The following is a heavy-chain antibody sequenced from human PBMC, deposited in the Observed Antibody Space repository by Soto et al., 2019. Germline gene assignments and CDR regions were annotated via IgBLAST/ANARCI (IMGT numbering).Heavy chain of an antibody. CDR2: ISFNGINT. Sequence: QVQLVESGGGVVQPGGSLTLSCAASGFTFNSYAMHWVRQAPGQGLEWVAVISFNGINTYYADSVKGRITISRNNSRNTVFLQMTSMRTEDTAVFYCARDMERLRGPHHNSGGPGHWGQGTLVTVSS. J-gene: IGHJ4*02. CDR1: GFTFNSYA. V-gene: IGHV3-30*04. CDR3: ARDMERLRGPHHNSGGPGH. D-gene: IGHD4-17*01.